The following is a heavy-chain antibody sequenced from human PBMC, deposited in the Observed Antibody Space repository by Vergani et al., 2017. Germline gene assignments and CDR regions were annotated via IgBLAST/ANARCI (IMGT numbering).Heavy chain of an antibody. V-gene: IGHV3-9*01. J-gene: IGHJ3*02. D-gene: IGHD2-8*01. Sequence: EVQLVESGGGLVQPGRSLRLSCAASGFTFDDYAMHWARQAPGKGLEWVSGISWNSGSIGYADSVKGRFTISRDNAKNSLYLQMNSLRAEDTALYYCAKDIALMGEDAFDIWGQGTMVTVSS. CDR2: ISWNSGSI. CDR1: GFTFDDYA. CDR3: AKDIALMGEDAFDI.